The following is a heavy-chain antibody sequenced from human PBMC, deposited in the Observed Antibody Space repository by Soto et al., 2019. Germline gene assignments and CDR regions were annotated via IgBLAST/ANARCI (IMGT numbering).Heavy chain of an antibody. CDR1: GGTFSSYA. CDR3: ARDHHGLTHQPFDY. CDR2: IIPIFGTA. Sequence: SVKVSCKASGGTFSSYAISWVRQAPGQGLEWMGGIIPIFGTANYAQKFQGRVTITADESTSTAYMELSSLRSEDTAVYYCARDHHGLTHQPFDYWGQGTLVTVSS. D-gene: IGHD3-9*01. V-gene: IGHV1-69*13. J-gene: IGHJ4*02.